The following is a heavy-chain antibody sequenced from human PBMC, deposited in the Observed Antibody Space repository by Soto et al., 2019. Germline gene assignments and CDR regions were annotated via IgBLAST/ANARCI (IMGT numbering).Heavy chain of an antibody. CDR1: GFTFSNYA. Sequence: GGSLRLSCAASGFTFSNYAMHWVRQAPGKGLEWVAVISYDGSNKYYADSVKGRFTISRDNSKNTLYLQMNSLRAEDTAVYYCARDYDFWSGYHYFDYWGQGTLVTVSS. CDR3: ARDYDFWSGYHYFDY. CDR2: ISYDGSNK. J-gene: IGHJ4*02. V-gene: IGHV3-30-3*01. D-gene: IGHD3-3*01.